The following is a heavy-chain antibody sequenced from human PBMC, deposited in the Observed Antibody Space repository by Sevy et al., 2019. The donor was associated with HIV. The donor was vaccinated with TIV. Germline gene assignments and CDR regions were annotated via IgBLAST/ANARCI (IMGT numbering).Heavy chain of an antibody. CDR3: AREGSTWAGWFDP. D-gene: IGHD2-2*01. J-gene: IGHJ5*02. CDR2: IYTSGST. V-gene: IGHV4-61*02. Sequence: SETLSLTCTVSGGSISSGSYYWSWIRQPAGKGLEWIGRIYTSGSTNYNPSLKSRVTISVDTSKNQFSLKLSSVTAADTAVYYCAREGSTWAGWFDPWGQRTLVTVSS. CDR1: GGSISSGSYY.